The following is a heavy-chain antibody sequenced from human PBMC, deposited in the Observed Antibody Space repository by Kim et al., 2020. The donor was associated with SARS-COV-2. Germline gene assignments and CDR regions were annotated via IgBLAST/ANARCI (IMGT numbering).Heavy chain of an antibody. CDR3: ARVPIYYYYYGMDV. J-gene: IGHJ6*02. V-gene: IGHV1-2*02. CDR1: GYTFTGYY. Sequence: ASVKVSCKASGYTFTGYYMHWVRQAPGQGLEWMGWINPNSGGTNYAQKFQGRVTMTRDTSISTAYMELSRLRSDDTAVYYCARVPIYYYYYGMDVWGQGTTVTVSS. CDR2: INPNSGGT.